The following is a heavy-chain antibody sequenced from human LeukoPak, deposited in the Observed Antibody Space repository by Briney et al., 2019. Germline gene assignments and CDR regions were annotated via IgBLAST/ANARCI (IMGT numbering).Heavy chain of an antibody. CDR2: FYYSGTT. D-gene: IGHD1-26*01. J-gene: IGHJ3*02. CDR3: AGDSDDSGGAFDI. CDR1: GGSISYSY. V-gene: IGHV4-59*01. Sequence: SETLSLTCTVSGGSISYSYWSWIRQPPGNGLEWIGYFYYSGTTKYNPSLKSRVTISVDTSKNQFSLNLRSVTAADTAVYYCAGDSDDSGGAFDIWGQGTMVTVSS.